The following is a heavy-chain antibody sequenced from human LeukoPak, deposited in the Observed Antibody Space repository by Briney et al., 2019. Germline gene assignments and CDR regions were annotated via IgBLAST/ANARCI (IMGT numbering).Heavy chain of an antibody. V-gene: IGHV4-39*01. CDR1: GGSISSSSYY. CDR3: AAGSGSYSAAGY. CDR2: VYYSGST. Sequence: SETLSPTCTVSGGSISSSSYYWGWIRQPPGKGLEWIGSVYYSGSTYYNPSLKSRVTISIDTSKNQLSLKLSSVTAADTAVYYCAAGSGSYSAAGYWGQGTLVTVSS. D-gene: IGHD3-10*01. J-gene: IGHJ4*02.